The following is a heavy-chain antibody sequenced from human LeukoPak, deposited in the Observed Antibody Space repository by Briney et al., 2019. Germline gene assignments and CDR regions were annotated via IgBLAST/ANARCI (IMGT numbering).Heavy chain of an antibody. CDR1: GFTFSSYS. V-gene: IGHV3-21*01. D-gene: IGHD6-13*01. J-gene: IGHJ4*02. CDR2: ISSSSSYI. Sequence: GGSLRLSCAASGFTFSSYSMNWVRQAPGKGLEWVSSISSSSSYIYYADSVKGRFTISRDNAKNSLYLQMNSLRAEDTAVYYCARDVPLGGSSSWDFDYWGPGTLVTVSS. CDR3: ARDVPLGGSSSWDFDY.